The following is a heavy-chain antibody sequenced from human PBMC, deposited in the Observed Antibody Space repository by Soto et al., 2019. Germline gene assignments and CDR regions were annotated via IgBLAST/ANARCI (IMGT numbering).Heavy chain of an antibody. CDR3: VREIISTVTEPPQF. D-gene: IGHD4-17*01. J-gene: IGHJ4*02. Sequence: EVQLVASGGGLVKPGGSLRLSCKASGFTFSYYSMNWVRQAPGKGLEWVSAISSSSLHIYYVDSVKGRFTISRDNAKSSRFLQMNSLRAEDTAVYYCVREIISTVTEPPQFWGQGTLVTVSS. CDR2: ISSSSLHI. V-gene: IGHV3-21*01. CDR1: GFTFSYYS.